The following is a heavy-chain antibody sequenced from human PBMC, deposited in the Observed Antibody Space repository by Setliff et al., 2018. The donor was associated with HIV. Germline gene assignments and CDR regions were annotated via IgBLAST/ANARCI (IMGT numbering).Heavy chain of an antibody. CDR2: VSQSGST. Sequence: SETLSLTCSVSGVSINRTDHYWGWIRQSPGKRLEWIGSVSQSGSTYYNPSLKSRITISVDRSKNLFSLKLISVTAADQGVYYCARVPVAGANWFDPWGQGALVTVSS. CDR3: ARVPVAGANWFDP. CDR1: GVSINRTDHY. V-gene: IGHV4-39*01. J-gene: IGHJ5*02. D-gene: IGHD2-21*01.